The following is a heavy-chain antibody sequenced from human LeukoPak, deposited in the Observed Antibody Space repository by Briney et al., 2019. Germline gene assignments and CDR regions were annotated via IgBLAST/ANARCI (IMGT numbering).Heavy chain of an antibody. CDR2: IIPIFGTA. J-gene: IGHJ4*02. Sequence: SVKVSCKASGGTFSSYAISWVRQAPGQGLEWMGEIIPIFGTANYAQKFQGRVTITADESTSTAYMALSSLRSEDTAVYYCARDIKLGYFDYWSQGTLVTVSS. CDR1: GGTFSSYA. D-gene: IGHD7-27*01. CDR3: ARDIKLGYFDY. V-gene: IGHV1-69*01.